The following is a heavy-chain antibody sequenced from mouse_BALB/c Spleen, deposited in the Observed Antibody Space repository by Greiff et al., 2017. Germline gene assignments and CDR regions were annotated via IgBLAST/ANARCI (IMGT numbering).Heavy chain of an antibody. CDR3: ARLRDYEAWFAY. D-gene: IGHD2-4*01. Sequence: EVKLMESGGDLVKPGGSLKLSCAASGFTFSSYGMSWGRQTPDKRLEWVATISSGGSYTYYPDSVKGRFTISRDNAKNTLYLHMSSLKCEDTAMYYCARLRDYEAWFAYWGQGTLVTVSA. V-gene: IGHV5-6*01. CDR2: ISSGGSYT. CDR1: GFTFSSYG. J-gene: IGHJ3*01.